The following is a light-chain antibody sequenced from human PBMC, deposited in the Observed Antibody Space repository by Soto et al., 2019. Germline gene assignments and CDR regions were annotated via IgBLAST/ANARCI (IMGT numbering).Light chain of an antibody. CDR2: GAS. CDR3: QQYYNWPPLT. V-gene: IGKV3-15*01. J-gene: IGKJ4*01. Sequence: EIVMTQSPATVSVSPGERATLSCRASQSVYSNLAWYQQKPGRAPRLLIYGASTRATGIPARFSGSGSGTDFTLTISRLQSEDFAVYYCQQYYNWPPLTFGGGTKVEI. CDR1: QSVYSN.